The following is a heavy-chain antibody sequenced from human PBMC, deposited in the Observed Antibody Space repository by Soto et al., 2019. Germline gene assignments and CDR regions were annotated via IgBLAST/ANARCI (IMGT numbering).Heavy chain of an antibody. Sequence: GESLKISCEGSGYSFTSYWISWVRQMPGKGLEWMGRIDPSDSYTSYSPSFQGHVTISADKSISTAYLQWSSLKASDTAMYYCARHTYSSSWDYYYGMDVWGQGTTVTVSS. J-gene: IGHJ6*02. V-gene: IGHV5-10-1*01. D-gene: IGHD6-13*01. CDR2: IDPSDSYT. CDR3: ARHTYSSSWDYYYGMDV. CDR1: GYSFTSYW.